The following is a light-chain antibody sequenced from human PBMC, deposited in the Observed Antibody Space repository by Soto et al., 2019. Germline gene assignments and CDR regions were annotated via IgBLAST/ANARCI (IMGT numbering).Light chain of an antibody. J-gene: IGKJ1*01. CDR3: QQYGSSPPWT. Sequence: EIVLTQSPGTLSLSTGERAILSCRASQSVSSSYLAWYQQKPGQAPRLLIYGASSRATGIPDRFSGSGSGTDFTLTISRLEPEDFAVYYCQQYGSSPPWTFGQGTKVDIK. CDR2: GAS. CDR1: QSVSSSY. V-gene: IGKV3-20*01.